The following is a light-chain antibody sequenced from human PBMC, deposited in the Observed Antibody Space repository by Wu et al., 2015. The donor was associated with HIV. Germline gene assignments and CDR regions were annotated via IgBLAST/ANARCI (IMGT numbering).Light chain of an antibody. CDR3: QHYGNSPYT. CDR1: QIVSKMD. CDR2: GTS. J-gene: IGKJ2*01. Sequence: EIVLTQSPGTLSLSPGERATLSCRASQIVSKMDLAWYQQKPGQSPRLLIYGTSSQGHWLPGXVQWQWVWDRLHSLQSVRLDPEDFAVYYCQHYGNSPYTFGQGTNWRSN. V-gene: IGKV3-20*01.